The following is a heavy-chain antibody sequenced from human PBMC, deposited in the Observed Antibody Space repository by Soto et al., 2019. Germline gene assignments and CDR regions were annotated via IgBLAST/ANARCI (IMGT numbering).Heavy chain of an antibody. Sequence: EVQLVESGGGLVQPGGSLRLSCAASGFTFSSYWMSWVRQAPGKGLEWVANIKQDGSEKYYVDSVKGRFTISRDNAKNSLYLQMNSLRAEDTAVYYCARDYCSGGSCPNWFDPWGQGTLVTVSS. J-gene: IGHJ5*02. V-gene: IGHV3-7*01. CDR2: IKQDGSEK. CDR1: GFTFSSYW. D-gene: IGHD2-15*01. CDR3: ARDYCSGGSCPNWFDP.